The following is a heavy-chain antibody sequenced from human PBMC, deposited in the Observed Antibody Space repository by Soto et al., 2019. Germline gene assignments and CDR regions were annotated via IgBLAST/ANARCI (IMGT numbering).Heavy chain of an antibody. CDR1: GYTFTSYY. CDR3: ARARDMVRGVMLYYYGMDV. J-gene: IGHJ6*02. Sequence: GASVKVSCKASGYTFTSYYMHWVRQAPGQGLEWMGIINPSGGSTSYAQKFQGRVTMTRDTSTSTVYMELSSLRSEDTAVYYCARARDMVRGVMLYYYGMDVWGQGTTVTVSS. V-gene: IGHV1-46*01. D-gene: IGHD3-10*01. CDR2: INPSGGST.